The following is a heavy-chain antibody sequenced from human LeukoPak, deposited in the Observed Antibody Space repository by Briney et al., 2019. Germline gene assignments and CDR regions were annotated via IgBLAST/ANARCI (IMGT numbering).Heavy chain of an antibody. CDR1: GFTVSSTY. D-gene: IGHD6-19*01. V-gene: IGHV3-30*18. CDR2: ISYDGSNK. Sequence: PGGSLRLSCAASGFTVSSTYMSWVRQAPGKGLEWVAVISYDGSNKYYADSVKGRFTISRDNSKNTLYLQMNSLRAEGTAVYYCAKDTRLVIDYWGQGTLVTVSS. J-gene: IGHJ4*02. CDR3: AKDTRLVIDY.